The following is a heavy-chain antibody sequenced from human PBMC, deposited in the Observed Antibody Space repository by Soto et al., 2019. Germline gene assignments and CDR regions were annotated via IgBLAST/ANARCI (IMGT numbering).Heavy chain of an antibody. CDR3: AKFEGHPLEYWYLDF. Sequence: GGSLRLSCAASGFTFSAYAMGWVRQAPGKGLEWVSTIHGGGGATHYADSVKGRFTISRDDSKNTLYAQMNSLRAEDTAVYYCAKFEGHPLEYWYLDFWRRGTLVTVSS. D-gene: IGHD1-1*01. J-gene: IGHJ2*01. V-gene: IGHV3-23*01. CDR2: IHGGGGAT. CDR1: GFTFSAYA.